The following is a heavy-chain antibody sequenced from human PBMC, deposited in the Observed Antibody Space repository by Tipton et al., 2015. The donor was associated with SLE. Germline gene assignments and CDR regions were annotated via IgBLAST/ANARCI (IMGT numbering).Heavy chain of an antibody. V-gene: IGHV4-31*03. CDR1: GDSINSDGYF. CDR3: ARFDYSNWGDY. CDR2: IYYSGST. Sequence: LSLTCTVSGDSINSDGYFWTWIRQPPGKGLEWIGYIYYSGSTYYNPSLQSRLTMSVDTSRNQFSLKLTSVTAADTAVYFCARFDYSNWGDYWGQGTLVTVSS. D-gene: IGHD4-11*01. J-gene: IGHJ4*02.